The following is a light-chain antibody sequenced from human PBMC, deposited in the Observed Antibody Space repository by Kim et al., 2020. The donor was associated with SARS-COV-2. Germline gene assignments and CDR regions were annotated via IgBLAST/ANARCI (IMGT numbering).Light chain of an antibody. V-gene: IGKV3-15*01. J-gene: IGKJ2*03. CDR2: VAC. CDR3: QKYNNCPYS. Sequence: VSPGERAPLTVRASQSVSSNLAWYRQKHGQAPRLPIQVACARVTSMPTRFSGSGCGEKFTLTISNLKSEAVAVYYYQKYNNCPYSFGLGTKLEI. CDR1: QSVSSN.